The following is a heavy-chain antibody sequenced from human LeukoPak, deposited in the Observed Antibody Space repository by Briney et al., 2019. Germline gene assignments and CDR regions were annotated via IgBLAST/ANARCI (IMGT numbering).Heavy chain of an antibody. CDR3: ARDIYGSGHGWFDT. V-gene: IGHV4-59*01. CDR2: IHYSGST. J-gene: IGHJ5*02. CDR1: HVSISTYY. Sequence: SETLSLTCTVSHVSISTYYWSWIRQPPGKGLEWMGYIHYSGSTNYNPSLKSRVTISVDTSKRQLSLMLRSVSAADTAVYYCARDIYGSGHGWFDTWGQGRLVTVSS. D-gene: IGHD3-10*01.